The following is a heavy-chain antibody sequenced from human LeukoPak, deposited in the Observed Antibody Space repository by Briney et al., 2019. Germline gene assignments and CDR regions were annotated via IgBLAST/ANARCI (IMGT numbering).Heavy chain of an antibody. V-gene: IGHV3-23*01. CDR1: GFTFSSYV. J-gene: IGHJ5*02. Sequence: GGSLRLSCAASGFTFSSYVMNWVRQAPGKGLEWVSVIGGGGSTYYADSVKGRFTISRDNSKNTLFLQMNSLRAEDTAVYYCAKGGYCSSTSCYVGWFDPWGQGTLVTVSS. CDR2: IGGGGST. D-gene: IGHD2-2*01. CDR3: AKGGYCSSTSCYVGWFDP.